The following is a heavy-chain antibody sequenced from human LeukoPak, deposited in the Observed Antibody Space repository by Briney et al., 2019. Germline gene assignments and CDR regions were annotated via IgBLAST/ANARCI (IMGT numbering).Heavy chain of an antibody. CDR3: ARTVSGYYFDA. CDR2: VAYSGAT. D-gene: IGHD5-12*01. J-gene: IGHJ5*02. CDR1: SGSTNGYY. Sequence: SGTLSLTCTVSSGSTNGYYWSWIRQPPGKRLEWIGYVAYSGATNYNLSFKSRVTISLDTSKTQFSLKLSSVTAADTAFYYCARTVSGYYFDAWGPGTLVTVSS. V-gene: IGHV4-59*01.